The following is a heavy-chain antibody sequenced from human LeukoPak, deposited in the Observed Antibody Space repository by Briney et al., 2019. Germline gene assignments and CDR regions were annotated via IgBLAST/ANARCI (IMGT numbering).Heavy chain of an antibody. CDR1: GLTFSNYW. CDR2: IKQDGSEK. Sequence: GGSLRLSCAASGLTFSNYWMDWVRQAPGKGLEWVANIKQDGSEKNYVDSVKGRFIVSRDNAKNSLYLQMNTLRADDTAVYYCARDGFGTGSNWGQGTLVTVSS. D-gene: IGHD3-16*01. J-gene: IGHJ4*02. CDR3: ARDGFGTGSN. V-gene: IGHV3-7*03.